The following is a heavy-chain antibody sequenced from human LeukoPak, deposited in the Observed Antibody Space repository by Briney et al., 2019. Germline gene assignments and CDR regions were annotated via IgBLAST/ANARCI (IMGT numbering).Heavy chain of an antibody. CDR2: IHYSGIT. Sequence: SESLSLTFSVSAGSISDNDYASDWIHQPPGNGLQWIGCIHYSGITYPNPAITSRTYKPVDKAQSQFSLKLRSVTAQDTAVYCCARRYYFVSGSYYPLDFWGQGTLVTVSS. V-gene: IGHV4-39*01. CDR1: AGSISDNDYA. J-gene: IGHJ4*02. D-gene: IGHD3-10*01. CDR3: ARRYYFVSGSYYPLDF.